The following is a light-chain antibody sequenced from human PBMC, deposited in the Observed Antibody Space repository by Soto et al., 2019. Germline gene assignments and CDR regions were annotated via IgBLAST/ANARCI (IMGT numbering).Light chain of an antibody. J-gene: IGLJ1*01. CDR3: VAWDDSLSGYV. Sequence: QSVLTQPPSSSWTPVQRVTISCSGSSSNTGSNTVNWYQQLPGTAPKLLIYSYNQRPSGVPDRFSDSKSGTSASLAISGLQSEDEADYYCVAWDDSLSGYVFGTGTKLTVL. V-gene: IGLV1-44*01. CDR1: SSNTGSNT. CDR2: SYN.